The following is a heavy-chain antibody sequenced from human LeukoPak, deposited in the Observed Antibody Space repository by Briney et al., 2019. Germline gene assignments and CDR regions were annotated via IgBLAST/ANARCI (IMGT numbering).Heavy chain of an antibody. Sequence: SVKVSCKASGCTFSSYAISWVRQAPGQGLEWMGGITPIFGTSNYAQKFQGRLTITADESTSTAYMELSSLRSEDTALYYCARGPAAGTGKFDYWGQGTLVTVSS. CDR2: ITPIFGTS. CDR3: ARGPAAGTGKFDY. J-gene: IGHJ4*02. D-gene: IGHD6-13*01. V-gene: IGHV1-69*13. CDR1: GCTFSSYA.